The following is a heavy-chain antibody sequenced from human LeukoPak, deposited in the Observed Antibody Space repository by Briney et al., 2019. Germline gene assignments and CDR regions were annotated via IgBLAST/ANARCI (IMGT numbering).Heavy chain of an antibody. CDR3: SIGWRSWTDFDY. CDR1: GFTFTDYD. D-gene: IGHD6-6*01. J-gene: IGHJ4*02. V-gene: IGHV3-48*03. CDR2: INTGGYRV. Sequence: GGSLRLSCAAAGFTFTDYDMNWVRLAPGKGVEWVSYINTGGYRVHYADSVEGRFTISRDNAKNSLYLQMNSLRADDTAVSSCSIGWRSWTDFDYWGQRTLVTVSS.